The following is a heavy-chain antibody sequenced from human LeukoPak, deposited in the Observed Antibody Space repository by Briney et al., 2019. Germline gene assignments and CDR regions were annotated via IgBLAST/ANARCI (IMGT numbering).Heavy chain of an antibody. D-gene: IGHD3-16*01. J-gene: IGHJ4*02. V-gene: IGHV3-66*01. CDR1: VFTVCSNY. CDR3: ARESWGAFDI. CDR2: IYSGGST. Sequence: PGGSLRLSCAASVFTVCSNYMSWVREAPGKGVEWVSVIYSGGSTYYADSVKGRFTISRDNSKNTLYLQMNSLRAEDTAVYYCARESWGAFDIWGQGTLVTVSS.